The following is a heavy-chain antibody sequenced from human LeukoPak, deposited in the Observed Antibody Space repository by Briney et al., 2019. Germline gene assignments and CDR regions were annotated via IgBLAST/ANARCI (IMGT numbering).Heavy chain of an antibody. CDR1: GFSFADAT. CDR3: EKDPYMEV. CDR2: INWNSGTM. J-gene: IGHJ6*03. V-gene: IGHV3-9*01. Sequence: QTGGSLRLSCAASGFSFADATMHWVRQVPGKGLEWVSGINWNSGTMGYADSVKARFTVSRDNAKNSLYLQMNSLKTEDTALYYGEKDPYMEVWGKGTTVTVSS.